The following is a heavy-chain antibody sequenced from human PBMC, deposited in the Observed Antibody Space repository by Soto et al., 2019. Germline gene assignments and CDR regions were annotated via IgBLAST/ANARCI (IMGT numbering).Heavy chain of an antibody. J-gene: IGHJ3*02. Sequence: GGSLRLSCAASGFTFSSYWMHWVRQAPGKGLVWVSRINSDGSSTSYADSVKGRFTISRDNAKNTLYLQMNSLRAEDTAEYYCARRYCTNGVCYMDAFYIWGQGTMVTVSS. CDR3: ARRYCTNGVCYMDAFYI. D-gene: IGHD2-8*01. V-gene: IGHV3-74*01. CDR1: GFTFSSYW. CDR2: INSDGSST.